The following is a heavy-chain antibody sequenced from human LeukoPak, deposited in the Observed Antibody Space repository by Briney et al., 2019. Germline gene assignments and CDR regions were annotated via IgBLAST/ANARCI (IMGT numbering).Heavy chain of an antibody. CDR1: GFTFTNYG. Sequence: GRSLRLSCAASGFTFTNYGMHWVRQAPGKGLEWVGIISFDGRIEYYVDSVKGRFTISRDKSKNTLYLQMNSLRPEDTAVYYCAKERASMGADAFDIWGQGTMVTVSS. J-gene: IGHJ3*02. CDR2: ISFDGRIE. D-gene: IGHD1-26*01. CDR3: AKERASMGADAFDI. V-gene: IGHV3-30*18.